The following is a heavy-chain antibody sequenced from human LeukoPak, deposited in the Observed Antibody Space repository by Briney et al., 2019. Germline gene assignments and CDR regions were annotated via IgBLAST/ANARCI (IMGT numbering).Heavy chain of an antibody. CDR3: ARELSFGDYRGY. Sequence: GGSLRLSCAASGFTFSSYWMSWVRQAPGKGLEWLANIKQDGSEKYYVDSVKGRFTISRDNAKNSLYLQMNSLRAGDTAVYYCARELSFGDYRGYWGQGTLVTVSS. J-gene: IGHJ4*02. CDR2: IKQDGSEK. D-gene: IGHD4-17*01. CDR1: GFTFSSYW. V-gene: IGHV3-7*01.